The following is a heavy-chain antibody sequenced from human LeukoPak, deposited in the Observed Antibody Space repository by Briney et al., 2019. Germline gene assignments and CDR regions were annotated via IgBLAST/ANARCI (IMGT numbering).Heavy chain of an antibody. D-gene: IGHD2-15*01. V-gene: IGHV3-30*14. Sequence: GGSLRLSCAASGFTFSSYDMHWVRQAPGKGLEWVAVISYDGSNKYYADSVKGRFTISRDNSKNTLYLQMNRLRAEDTAIYYCAREWGYGCGGECFSGIQAYYGMDVWGQGTTVTVSS. CDR1: GFTFSSYD. CDR2: ISYDGSNK. J-gene: IGHJ6*02. CDR3: AREWGYGCGGECFSGIQAYYGMDV.